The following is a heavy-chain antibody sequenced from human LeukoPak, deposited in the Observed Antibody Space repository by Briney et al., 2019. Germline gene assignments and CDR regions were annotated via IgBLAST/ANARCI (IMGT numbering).Heavy chain of an antibody. CDR2: ISGKGGTT. Sequence: GGSLRLSCAVSGFTFSDFYMSWIRQVPGKGLEWVSYISGKGGTTYYTDSVKGRFTISRDNGNDVLYLQMNSLRAEDTAVYYCVKEGDYGERWTDYWGQGTLVTVSS. V-gene: IGHV3-11*01. D-gene: IGHD4/OR15-4a*01. CDR3: VKEGDYGERWTDY. CDR1: GFTFSDFY. J-gene: IGHJ4*02.